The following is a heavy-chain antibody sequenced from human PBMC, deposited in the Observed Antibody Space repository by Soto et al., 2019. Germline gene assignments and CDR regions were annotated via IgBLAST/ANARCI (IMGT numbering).Heavy chain of an antibody. CDR3: ASPGIAVAYYYYGMDV. Sequence: ASVKVSCKASGYTFTSYAMHWVRQAPGQRLEWMGWINAGNGNTKYSQKFQGRVTITRDTFASTAYMELSSLRSEDTAVYYCASPGIAVAYYYYGMDVWGQGTTVTVSS. CDR1: GYTFTSYA. CDR2: INAGNGNT. J-gene: IGHJ6*02. V-gene: IGHV1-3*01. D-gene: IGHD6-19*01.